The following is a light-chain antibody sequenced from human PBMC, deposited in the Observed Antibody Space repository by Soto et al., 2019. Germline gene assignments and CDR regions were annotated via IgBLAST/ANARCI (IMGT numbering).Light chain of an antibody. CDR1: NSDIGGYSY. V-gene: IGLV2-14*01. J-gene: IGLJ2*01. CDR2: EVS. Sequence: QSVLTQPASVSGSPGQSVTISCTGSNSDIGGYSYVSWYQQHPGKAPKLMIYEVSNRPSGVSSRFSGSKSGNTASLTISGLQAEDEADYYCSSYTRSSTLVVFGGGTKLTVL. CDR3: SSYTRSSTLVV.